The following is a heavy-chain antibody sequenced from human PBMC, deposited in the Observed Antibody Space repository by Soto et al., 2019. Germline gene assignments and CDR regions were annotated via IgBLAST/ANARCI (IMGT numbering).Heavy chain of an antibody. V-gene: IGHV1-69*02. D-gene: IGHD6-13*01. J-gene: IGHJ3*02. CDR3: TLGSWSAETFDI. CDR2: ILPMLDIT. CDR1: GGTFSTYT. Sequence: QVQLVQSGAEVKKPGSSVKVSCKASGGTFSTYTIIWVRQAPGQGLEWMGRILPMLDITNSAQRFQGRVTITADKSTSKAYLELSSLRSEDTAVYYCTLGSWSAETFDIWGRGTMVTVSS.